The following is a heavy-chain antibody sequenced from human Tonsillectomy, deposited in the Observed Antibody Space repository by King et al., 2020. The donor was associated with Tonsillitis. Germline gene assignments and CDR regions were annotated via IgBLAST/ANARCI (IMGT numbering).Heavy chain of an antibody. J-gene: IGHJ6*02. V-gene: IGHV3-23*04. CDR2: FSGSGGRT. CDR1: GFTFSSYG. D-gene: IGHD4-17*01. Sequence: VQLVESGGGFVQPGGSLRLSCAASGFTFSSYGMNWVRQAPGKGLQWVSSFSGSGGRTYYANFVKGRFTISRDNSKNMLYLQMNSLRAGDTAVYYCAKGTVTTDSFYYNGMDVWGQGTTVTVSS. CDR3: AKGTVTTDSFYYNGMDV.